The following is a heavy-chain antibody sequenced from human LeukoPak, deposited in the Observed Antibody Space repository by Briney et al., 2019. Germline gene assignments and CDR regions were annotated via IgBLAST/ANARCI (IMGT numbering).Heavy chain of an antibody. CDR2: ISGSGGST. Sequence: GGSLRLSCAASGFSFSSYAMSWVRQAPGKGLEWVSAISGSGGSTYYADSVKGRFTMSRNNSKNTPYLQLNSLRAEDTAVYYCAKSLGFGPERAYDIRGQGTMVTVSS. CDR1: GFSFSSYA. V-gene: IGHV3-23*01. D-gene: IGHD3-10*01. J-gene: IGHJ3*02. CDR3: AKSLGFGPERAYDI.